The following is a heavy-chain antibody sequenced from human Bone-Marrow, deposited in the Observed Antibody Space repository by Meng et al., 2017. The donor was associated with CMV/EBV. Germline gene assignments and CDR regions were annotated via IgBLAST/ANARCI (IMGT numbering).Heavy chain of an antibody. Sequence: GGSLRLSCAASGFTFSSYSMNWVRQAPGKGLEWVSSISSSSSYIYYADSVKGRFTISRDNAKNSLYLQMNSLRAEDTAVYYCARDLLGGSYYPFDYWGQGTLVTVSS. V-gene: IGHV3-21*01. CDR2: ISSSSSYI. CDR1: GFTFSSYS. J-gene: IGHJ4*02. CDR3: ARDLLGGSYYPFDY. D-gene: IGHD1-26*01.